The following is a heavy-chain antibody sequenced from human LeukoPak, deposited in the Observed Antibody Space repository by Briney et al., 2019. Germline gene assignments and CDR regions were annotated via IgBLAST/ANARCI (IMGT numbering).Heavy chain of an antibody. J-gene: IGHJ4*02. CDR1: GFTFSNYW. Sequence: PGGSLRLFCAASGFTFSNYWMHWVRQAAGKGLVWVSRIKSDGSGTSYADSVKGRFTISRDNAKNTLYLQMNSLRVEDTAIYYCARVRGSGYDFDFDYWGQGALVTVSS. CDR3: ARVRGSGYDFDFDY. V-gene: IGHV3-74*01. D-gene: IGHD5-12*01. CDR2: IKSDGSGT.